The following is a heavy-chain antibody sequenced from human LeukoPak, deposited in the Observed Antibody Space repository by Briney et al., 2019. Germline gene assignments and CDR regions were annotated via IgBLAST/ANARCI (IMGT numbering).Heavy chain of an antibody. V-gene: IGHV1-2*02. Sequence: EASVKVSCKASGYTFTGYYMHWVRQAPGQGLEWMGWINPNSGGTNYAQKFQGRVTMTRDTSISTAYMELSRLRSDDTAVYYCARVGITMIVVAGDAFDIWGQGTMVTVSS. D-gene: IGHD3-22*01. CDR1: GYTFTGYY. J-gene: IGHJ3*02. CDR3: ARVGITMIVVAGDAFDI. CDR2: INPNSGGT.